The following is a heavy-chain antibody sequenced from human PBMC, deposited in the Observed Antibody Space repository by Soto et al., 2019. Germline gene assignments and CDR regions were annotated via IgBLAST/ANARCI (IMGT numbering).Heavy chain of an antibody. J-gene: IGHJ5*02. Sequence: SLRLSCAASGFTFSSYGMHWVRQAPGKGLEWVAVIWYDGSNKYYADSVKGRFTISRDNSKNTLYLQMNSPRAEDTAVYYCARDGAKLGYSYGSIGNWFDPWGQGTLVTVSS. CDR2: IWYDGSNK. D-gene: IGHD5-18*01. CDR1: GFTFSSYG. V-gene: IGHV3-33*01. CDR3: ARDGAKLGYSYGSIGNWFDP.